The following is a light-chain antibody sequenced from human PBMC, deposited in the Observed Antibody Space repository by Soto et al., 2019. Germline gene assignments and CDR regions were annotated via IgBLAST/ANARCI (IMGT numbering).Light chain of an antibody. Sequence: DIQMTQSPSTLSASVGDTVTITCRASESIDNWLAWYQQNPGKAPKLLIFAASTLVRGVPSRFSGRGSGTEFTLSISSLQADDYATFYCQHYHTAWTVGQGTKVESK. V-gene: IGKV1-5*01. CDR3: QHYHTAWT. J-gene: IGKJ1*01. CDR2: AAS. CDR1: ESIDNW.